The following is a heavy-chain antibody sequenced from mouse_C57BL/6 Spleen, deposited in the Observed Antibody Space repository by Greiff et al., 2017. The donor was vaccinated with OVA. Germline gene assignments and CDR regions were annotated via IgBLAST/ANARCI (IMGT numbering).Heavy chain of an antibody. CDR1: GYTFTSYW. Sequence: QVQLQQPGAELVKPGASVKLSCKASGYTFTSYWMHWVKQRPGQGLEWIGMIHPNSGSTNYNEKFKSKATLTVDKSTSHAYMQLSSRTSEDSAVYYCAREGPYYSNYDLMDYWGQGTSVTVSS. D-gene: IGHD2-5*01. CDR3: AREGPYYSNYDLMDY. J-gene: IGHJ4*01. CDR2: IHPNSGST. V-gene: IGHV1-64*01.